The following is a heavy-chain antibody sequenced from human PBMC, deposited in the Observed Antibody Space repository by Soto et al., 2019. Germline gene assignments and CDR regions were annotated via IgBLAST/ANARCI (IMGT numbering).Heavy chain of an antibody. CDR1: GYTFTSYG. CDR3: ARDFGGKRSYYDSSGYDYYFDY. D-gene: IGHD3-22*01. V-gene: IGHV1-18*01. CDR2: ISAYNGNT. Sequence: ASVKVSCKASGYTFTSYGISWVRQARGHGLEWMGWISAYNGNTHYAQKLQGRVTMTTDTSTSTVHMELRSLRSDDTAVYYCARDFGGKRSYYDSSGYDYYFDYWGRGTLVTVSS. J-gene: IGHJ4*02.